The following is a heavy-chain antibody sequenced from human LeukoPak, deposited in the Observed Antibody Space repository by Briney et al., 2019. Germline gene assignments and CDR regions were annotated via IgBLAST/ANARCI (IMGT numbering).Heavy chain of an antibody. CDR2: FFSSGGT. V-gene: IGHV4-39*07. D-gene: IGHD3-10*01. J-gene: IGHJ4*02. CDR3: ARVRGVNPYYFDF. Sequence: PSETLSLTCTVSGGSISSSGHYWGWIRQPPGKGLEWIGTFFSSGGTYFNPSLKSRVSISVDTSKNQFSLKLSSVTAADTAIYYCARVRGVNPYYFDFWGQGTLVTVSS. CDR1: GGSISSSGHY.